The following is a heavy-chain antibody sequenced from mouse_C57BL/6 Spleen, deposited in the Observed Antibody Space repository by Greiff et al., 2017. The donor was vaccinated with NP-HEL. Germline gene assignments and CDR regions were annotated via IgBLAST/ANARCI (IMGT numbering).Heavy chain of an antibody. D-gene: IGHD1-1*01. Sequence: VKLMESGAELVRPGASVTLSCKASGYTFTDYEMHWVKQTPVHGLEWIGAIDPETGGTAYNQKFKGKAILTADKSSSTAYMELRSLTSEDSAVYYCTDYGSSYGFDYWGQGTTLTVSS. CDR1: GYTFTDYE. J-gene: IGHJ2*01. CDR2: IDPETGGT. V-gene: IGHV1-15*01. CDR3: TDYGSSYGFDY.